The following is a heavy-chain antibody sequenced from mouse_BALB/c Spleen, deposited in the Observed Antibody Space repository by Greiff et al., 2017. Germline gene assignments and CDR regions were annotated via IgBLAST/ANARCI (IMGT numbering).Heavy chain of an antibody. CDR1: GFTFSDYY. CDR3: ARAYYRYDVFAY. CDR2: ISDGGSYT. V-gene: IGHV5-4*02. Sequence: EVHLVESGGGLVKPGGSLKLSCAASGFTFSDYYMYWVRQTPEKRLEWVATISDGGSYTYYPDSVKGRFTISRDNAKNNLYLQMSSLKSEDTAMYYCARAYYRYDVFAYWGQGTTLTVSS. D-gene: IGHD2-14*01. J-gene: IGHJ2*01.